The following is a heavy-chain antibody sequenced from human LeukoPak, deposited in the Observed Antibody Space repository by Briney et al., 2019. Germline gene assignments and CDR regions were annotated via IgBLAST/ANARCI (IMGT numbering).Heavy chain of an antibody. CDR3: ARTIGTIFGVVIENYYYYYMDV. CDR2: IIPLFGAA. J-gene: IGHJ6*03. V-gene: IGHV1-69*13. CDR1: GYTFTSYA. D-gene: IGHD3-3*01. Sequence: EASVKVSCKASGYTFTSYATSWVRQAPGQGLEWMGGIIPLFGAANYAQKFQGRVTITADESTSTAYMELSSLRSEDTAVYYCARTIGTIFGVVIENYYYYYMDVWGKGTTVTVSS.